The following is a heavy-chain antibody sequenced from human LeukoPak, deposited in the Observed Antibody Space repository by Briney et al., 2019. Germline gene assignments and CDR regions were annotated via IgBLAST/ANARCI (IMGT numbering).Heavy chain of an antibody. CDR3: ARRQQLNYGMDV. J-gene: IGHJ6*02. Sequence: SETLSLTCTVSGGSISSGDYYWSWIRQPPGKGLEWIGYIYYSGSTYYNPSLKSRVTISVDTSKNQFSLKLSSVTAADTAVYYCARRQQLNYGMDVWGQGTTVTVSS. CDR1: GGSISSGDYY. CDR2: IYYSGST. D-gene: IGHD6-13*01. V-gene: IGHV4-30-4*01.